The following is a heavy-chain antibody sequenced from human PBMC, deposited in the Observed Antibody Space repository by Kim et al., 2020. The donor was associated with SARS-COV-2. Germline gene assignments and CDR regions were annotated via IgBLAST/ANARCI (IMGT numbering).Heavy chain of an antibody. J-gene: IGHJ6*02. V-gene: IGHV5-10-1*01. D-gene: IGHD2-2*01. Sequence: GESLKISCKGSGYSFTSYWISWVRQMPGKGLEWMGRIDPSDSYTNYSPSFQGHVTISADKSISTAYLQWSSLKASDTAMYYCAIVVVPAAIPIYPDYYGMDVWGQGTTVTVSS. CDR1: GYSFTSYW. CDR2: IDPSDSYT. CDR3: AIVVVPAAIPIYPDYYGMDV.